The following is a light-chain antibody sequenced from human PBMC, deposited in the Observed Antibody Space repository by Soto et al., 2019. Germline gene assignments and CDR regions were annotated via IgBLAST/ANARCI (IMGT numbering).Light chain of an antibody. V-gene: IGLV1-40*01. CDR1: SANIGAGYD. J-gene: IGLJ2*01. CDR2: GNT. Sequence: QTVVTQPPSVSGAPGQRVTISCTGSSANIGAGYDVHWYQQLPGRAPKLLIYGNTNRPSGVPDRFSGSKSGTSASLPITGLQAEDEADYYCLSFDSSLSVVFGGGTKVTVL. CDR3: LSFDSSLSVV.